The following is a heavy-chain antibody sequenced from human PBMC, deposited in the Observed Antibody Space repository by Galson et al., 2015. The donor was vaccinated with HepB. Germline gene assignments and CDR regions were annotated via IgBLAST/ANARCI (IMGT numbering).Heavy chain of an antibody. J-gene: IGHJ6*02. CDR1: GFTFSSYW. CDR2: IKQDGSEK. V-gene: IGHV3-7*03. Sequence: SLRLSCAASGFTFSSYWMSWVRQAPGKGLEWVANIKQDGSEKYYVDSVKGRFTISRDNAKNSLYLRMNSLRAEDTALYYCAKDMSPTVALRGNYYYYGMDVWGQGTTVTVSS. CDR3: AKDMSPTVALRGNYYYYGMDV. D-gene: IGHD4-23*01.